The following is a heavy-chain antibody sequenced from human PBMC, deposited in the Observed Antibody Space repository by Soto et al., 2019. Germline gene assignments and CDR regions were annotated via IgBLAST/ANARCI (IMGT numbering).Heavy chain of an antibody. CDR2: INHSGST. Sequence: SETLSLTCAVYGGSFSGYYWSWIRQPPGKGLEWIGEINHSGSTNYNPSLKSRVTISVDTSKNQFSLKLSSVTAAGTAVYYCARDWSIFGLYGMDVWGQGTTVTVSS. J-gene: IGHJ6*02. V-gene: IGHV4-34*01. D-gene: IGHD3-3*01. CDR1: GGSFSGYY. CDR3: ARDWSIFGLYGMDV.